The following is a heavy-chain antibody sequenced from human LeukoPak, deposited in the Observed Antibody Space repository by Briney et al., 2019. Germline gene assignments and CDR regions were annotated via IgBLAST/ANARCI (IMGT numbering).Heavy chain of an antibody. D-gene: IGHD3-3*01. CDR2: IYYSGST. CDR3: ARGDFWSSYGMDV. V-gene: IGHV4-59*01. CDR1: GGSISSYY. Sequence: SETLPLTCTVSGGSISSYYWSWIRQPPGKGLEWIGYIYYSGSTNYNPSLKSRVTISVDTSKNQFSLKLSSVTAADTAVYYCARGDFWSSYGMDVWGQGTTVTVSS. J-gene: IGHJ6*02.